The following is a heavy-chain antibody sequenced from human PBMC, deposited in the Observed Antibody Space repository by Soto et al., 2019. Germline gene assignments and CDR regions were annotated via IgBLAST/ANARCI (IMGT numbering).Heavy chain of an antibody. Sequence: SVKVSCKASGYTFTYRYLHWVRQAPGQALEWMGWITPFNGNTNYAQKFQDRVTITRDRSMSTAYMELSSLRSEDTATYYCASQISSSWSSPLANWGQGTLVTVSS. CDR1: GYTFTYRY. CDR2: ITPFNGNT. D-gene: IGHD6-13*01. CDR3: ASQISSSWSSPLAN. J-gene: IGHJ4*02. V-gene: IGHV1-45*02.